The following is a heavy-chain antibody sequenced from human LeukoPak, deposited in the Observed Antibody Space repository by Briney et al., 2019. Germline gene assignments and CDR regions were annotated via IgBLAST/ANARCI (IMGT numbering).Heavy chain of an antibody. Sequence: ASVKVSCKASGYTFTGYYMHWVRQAPGQGLEWMGWINPNSGGTNYAQKFQGRVTMTRDKSIRTAYMELSRLTSDDTAVYYCAGNIWFGESADAFDIWGQGTMVTASS. J-gene: IGHJ3*02. CDR3: AGNIWFGESADAFDI. CDR1: GYTFTGYY. V-gene: IGHV1-2*02. CDR2: INPNSGGT. D-gene: IGHD3-10*01.